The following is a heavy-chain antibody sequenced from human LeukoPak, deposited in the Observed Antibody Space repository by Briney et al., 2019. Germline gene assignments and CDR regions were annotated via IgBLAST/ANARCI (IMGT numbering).Heavy chain of an antibody. V-gene: IGHV3-21*01. D-gene: IGHD3-22*01. J-gene: IGHJ3*02. Sequence: GGSLRLSCAASGFTFSSYSMNWVRQAPGKGLEWVSSTSSNSSYIYYADSVKGRFTISRDNAKNSLYLQMNSLRAEDTAVYYCARGLIHYYDSSGYYPRAFDIWGQGTMVTVSS. CDR1: GFTFSSYS. CDR3: ARGLIHYYDSSGYYPRAFDI. CDR2: TSSNSSYI.